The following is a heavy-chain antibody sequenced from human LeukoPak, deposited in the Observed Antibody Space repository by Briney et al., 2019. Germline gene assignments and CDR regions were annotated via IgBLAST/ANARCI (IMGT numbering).Heavy chain of an antibody. CDR1: GFTFSSYA. D-gene: IGHD6-6*01. CDR2: ISGSGGST. Sequence: GGSLRLSCAASGFTFSSYAMSWVRQAPGKGLEWVSAISGSGGSTYYADSVKGRFTISRDNSKNTLYLQMNSLRAEDTAVYYCAKDGRSYSSSNRLDYWGQGTLVTVSS. J-gene: IGHJ4*02. V-gene: IGHV3-23*01. CDR3: AKDGRSYSSSNRLDY.